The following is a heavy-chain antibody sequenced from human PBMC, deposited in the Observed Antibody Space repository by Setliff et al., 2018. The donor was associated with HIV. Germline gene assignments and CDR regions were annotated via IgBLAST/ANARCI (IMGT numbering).Heavy chain of an antibody. V-gene: IGHV4-61*02. CDR2: ISSSGST. CDR1: GVPISSGLYY. J-gene: IGHJ4*02. CDR3: ARDVGSSAWPFDH. Sequence: SETLSLTCTVSGVPISSGLYYWNWIRQPAGKGLEWIGRISSSGSTTYNPSLKSRVSVSIGPSKNQFSLNLSSVTAADTAVYYCARDVGSSAWPFDHWGQGTLVTVSS. D-gene: IGHD6-25*01.